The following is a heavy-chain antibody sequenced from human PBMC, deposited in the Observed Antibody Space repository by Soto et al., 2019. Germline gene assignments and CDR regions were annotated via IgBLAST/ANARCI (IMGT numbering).Heavy chain of an antibody. CDR3: AKGRGGSGSLTPRVDF. V-gene: IGHV3-23*01. Sequence: VQLLESGGGLVQPGGSLRLSCAASGFTFNNYAMTWVRQAPGKGLEWVSAIGGGGDTTSYADSVKGRFTVSRDGYKNTLYLQMSSLRAEDTALYYCAKGRGGSGSLTPRVDFWGQGTLVTVSS. CDR2: IGGGGDTT. J-gene: IGHJ4*02. CDR1: GFTFNNYA. D-gene: IGHD3-10*01.